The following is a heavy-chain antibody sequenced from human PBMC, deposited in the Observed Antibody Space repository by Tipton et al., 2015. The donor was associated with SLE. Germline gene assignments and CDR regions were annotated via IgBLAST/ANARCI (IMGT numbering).Heavy chain of an antibody. CDR1: GGSFSGYY. Sequence: GLVKPSETLSLTCAVYGGSFSGYYWSWIRQPPGKGLEWIGEINHSASTNYNPSLKSRVTISVDTSKNQFSLKLSSVTAADTAVYYCARGGESFGGMDVWGQGTTVTVSS. CDR2: INHSAST. J-gene: IGHJ6*02. V-gene: IGHV4-34*01. CDR3: ARGGESFGGMDV. D-gene: IGHD3-10*01.